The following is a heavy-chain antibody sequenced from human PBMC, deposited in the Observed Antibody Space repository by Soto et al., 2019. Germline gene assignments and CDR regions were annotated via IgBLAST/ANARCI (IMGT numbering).Heavy chain of an antibody. D-gene: IGHD5-12*01. J-gene: IGHJ4*02. CDR2: INPNSGGT. Sequence: ASVKVSCKASGYTFIGYYIHWVRQAPGQGLEWMGWINPNSGGTNYAQKFQGRVTMTRDTSISTAYMELSRLRSDDTAVYYCARVTGEWLRLPLGYWGQGTLVTVPQ. V-gene: IGHV1-2*02. CDR1: GYTFIGYY. CDR3: ARVTGEWLRLPLGY.